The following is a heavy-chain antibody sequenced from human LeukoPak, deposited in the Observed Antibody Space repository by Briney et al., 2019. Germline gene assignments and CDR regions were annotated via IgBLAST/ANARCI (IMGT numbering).Heavy chain of an antibody. Sequence: PSETLSLTCTVSGGSISSYYWSWIRQPPGKGLEWIGYIYYSGSTNYNPSLKSRVTISVDTSKNQSSLKLSSVTAADTAVYYCAKGRGYSSGWAYYFDYWGQGTLVTVSS. CDR1: GGSISSYY. V-gene: IGHV4-59*08. D-gene: IGHD6-19*01. CDR3: AKGRGYSSGWAYYFDY. CDR2: IYYSGST. J-gene: IGHJ4*02.